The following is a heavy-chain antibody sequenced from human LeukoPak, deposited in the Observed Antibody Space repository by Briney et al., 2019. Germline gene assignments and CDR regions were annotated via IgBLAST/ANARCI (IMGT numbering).Heavy chain of an antibody. CDR2: IYYTGST. CDR3: ARSGKSAYILDY. V-gene: IGHV4-59*01. J-gene: IGHJ4*02. Sequence: SETLSLTCTVSGGSISSYYWSWIRQPPGKGLEWIGYIYYTGSTNYNPSLKSRVTISVDTSKNQFTLKLSSVTAADTAVYYCARSGKSAYILDYWGQGTLVTVSS. D-gene: IGHD3-16*01. CDR1: GGSISSYY.